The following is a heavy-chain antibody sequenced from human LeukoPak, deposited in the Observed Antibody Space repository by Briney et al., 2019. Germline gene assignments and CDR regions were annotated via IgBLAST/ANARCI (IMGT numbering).Heavy chain of an antibody. V-gene: IGHV3-23*01. D-gene: IGHD2-8*01. J-gene: IGHJ4*02. CDR2: IRGSGGII. CDR3: AKGASNGYSLDY. Sequence: GGSLRLSCAVSGFTFSNYDMSWVRQAPGKGLEWVSGIRGSGGIIFYTDSVKGRFIMSTDSSKNTLFLQMSSLRVEDTAVYYCAKGASNGYSLDYWGQGTLVTVSS. CDR1: GFTFSNYD.